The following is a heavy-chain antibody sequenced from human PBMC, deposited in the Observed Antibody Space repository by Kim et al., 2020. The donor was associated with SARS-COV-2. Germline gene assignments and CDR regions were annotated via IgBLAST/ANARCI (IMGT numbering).Heavy chain of an antibody. CDR2: IWFDGSNT. V-gene: IGHV3-33*03. D-gene: IGHD5-12*01. CDR3: AKERDGYNRGFES. CDR1: GFTFSLYG. Sequence: GGSLRLSCETSGFTFSLYGMHWVRQAPGKGPERVAVIWFDGSNTFYADSVKGRFTISRDDSKKTLYLEFNSLRVADTALYSCAKERDGYNRGFESWGQGT. J-gene: IGHJ4*02.